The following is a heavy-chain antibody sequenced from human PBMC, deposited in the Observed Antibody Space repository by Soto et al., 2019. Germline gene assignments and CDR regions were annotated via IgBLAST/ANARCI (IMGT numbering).Heavy chain of an antibody. Sequence: SETLSLTCTVSGASVSSGGYYWSWIRQPPGKGLELIGYIYYSGNTNYNPSLKSRVTILVDTSKNQFSLKLSSVTAADTAVYYCAVFYGGNWFDPWGQGTLVTVSS. V-gene: IGHV4-61*08. CDR1: GASVSSGGYY. CDR2: IYYSGNT. D-gene: IGHD4-17*01. CDR3: AVFYGGNWFDP. J-gene: IGHJ5*02.